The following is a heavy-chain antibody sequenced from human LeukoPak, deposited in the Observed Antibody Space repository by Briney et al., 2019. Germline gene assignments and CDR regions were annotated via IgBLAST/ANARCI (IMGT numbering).Heavy chain of an antibody. J-gene: IGHJ3*02. CDR3: ARNLGYCSSTSCYEGAFDI. CDR2: IKQDGSEK. V-gene: IGHV3-7*03. D-gene: IGHD2-2*01. Sequence: GGFLRLSCAASGFTFSSYWMSWVRQAPGKGLEWVANIKQDGSEKYYVDSVKGRFTISRDNSKNSLYLQMNSLRAEDTAVYYCARNLGYCSSTSCYEGAFDIWGQGTMVTVSS. CDR1: GFTFSSYW.